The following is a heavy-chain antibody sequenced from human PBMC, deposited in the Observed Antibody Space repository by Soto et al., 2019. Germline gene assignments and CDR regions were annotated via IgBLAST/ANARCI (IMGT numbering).Heavy chain of an antibody. J-gene: IGHJ3*02. CDR1: GYTLTELS. CDR2: FDPEDGET. D-gene: IGHD6-25*01. CDR3: ATSWPMAALQSDAFDI. V-gene: IGHV1-24*01. Sequence: QVQLVQSGAEVKKPGASVKVSCKVSGYTLTELSMHWVRQAPGKGLEWMGGFDPEDGETIYAQKFQGRVTMTEDTSTDTAYMELSSLRSEDTAVYYCATSWPMAALQSDAFDIWGQGTMVTVSS.